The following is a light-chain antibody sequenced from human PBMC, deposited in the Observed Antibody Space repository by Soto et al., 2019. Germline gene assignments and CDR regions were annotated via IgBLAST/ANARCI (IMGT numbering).Light chain of an antibody. CDR2: EVS. V-gene: IGLV2-14*01. CDR1: SSDVGGYNY. CDR3: TSYTSRITYV. Sequence: QSALTQPASVSGSPGQSITISCTGTSSDVGGYNYVSLYQQQPGKAPKLMIYEVSNRPSGVANRFSGSKSGNTASLTISGLHAEDEADYYCTSYTSRITYVFGTGTKLTVL. J-gene: IGLJ1*01.